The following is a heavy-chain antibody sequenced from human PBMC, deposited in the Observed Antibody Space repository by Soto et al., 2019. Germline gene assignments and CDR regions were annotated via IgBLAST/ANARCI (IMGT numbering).Heavy chain of an antibody. J-gene: IGHJ4*02. V-gene: IGHV1-18*01. CDR3: AREVGGITGTTPKDY. D-gene: IGHD1-7*01. CDR2: ISAYNGNT. Sequence: QVQLVQSGAEVKKPGASVKVSCKASGYTFTSYGISWVRQAPGQGLEWMGWISAYNGNTNYAQQLQGRVTRTTDTSTSTAYRELRSLRSDDTAVYYCAREVGGITGTTPKDYWGQGTLVTVSS. CDR1: GYTFTSYG.